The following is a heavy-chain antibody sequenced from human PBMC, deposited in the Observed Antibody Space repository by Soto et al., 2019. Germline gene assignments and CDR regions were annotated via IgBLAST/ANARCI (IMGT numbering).Heavy chain of an antibody. CDR2: ISAYNGDT. CDR1: GYTFTSYG. CDR3: ARSSGTYPPSRYYYGLDV. D-gene: IGHD1-26*01. J-gene: IGHJ6*02. Sequence: ASVKVSCKASGYTFTSYGFSWVRQAPGQGLEWMGWISAYNGDTNYPQKFQARVTMTRDTSTSTAYLDLRSLRSDDTAVYYCARSSGTYPPSRYYYGLDVWGQGTTVTVSS. V-gene: IGHV1-18*01.